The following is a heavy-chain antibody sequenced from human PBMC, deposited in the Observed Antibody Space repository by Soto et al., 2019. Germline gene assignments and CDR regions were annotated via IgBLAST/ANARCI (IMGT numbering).Heavy chain of an antibody. CDR3: ARGLDTAMVTSYYYGMDV. D-gene: IGHD5-18*01. CDR1: GYTFTSYD. Sequence: QVQLVQSGAEVKKPGASVKVSCKASGYTFTSYDINWVRQATGQGLEWMGWMNPNSGNTGYAQKFQGRVTITRNTSISTAYMELSSLRSEDTAVYYCARGLDTAMVTSYYYGMDVWGQGTTVTVSS. J-gene: IGHJ6*02. V-gene: IGHV1-8*01. CDR2: MNPNSGNT.